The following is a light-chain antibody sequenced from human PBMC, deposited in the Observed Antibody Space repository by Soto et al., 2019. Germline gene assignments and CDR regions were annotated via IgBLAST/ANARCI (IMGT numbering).Light chain of an antibody. Sequence: DIVMTQSPDSLAVSLGERATINCKSSQSVLYTSNNKNYLAWYQQKPGQPPKLLIYWASTRESGVPDRFSGSGSGTDFTLTINSLQAEDVAVYYCQQYYSSPPYTFGQGNKLEIK. CDR1: QSVLYTSNNKNY. V-gene: IGKV4-1*01. J-gene: IGKJ2*01. CDR2: WAS. CDR3: QQYYSSPPYT.